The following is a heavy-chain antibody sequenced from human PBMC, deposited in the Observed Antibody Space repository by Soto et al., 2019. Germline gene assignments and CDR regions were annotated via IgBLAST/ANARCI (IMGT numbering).Heavy chain of an antibody. CDR1: GGTFSSYA. CDR3: ARSNMAVVPDAIFIYYFDY. D-gene: IGHD2-2*01. CDR2: IIPIFGTA. Sequence: GASVKVSCKASGGTFSSYAISWVRQAPGQGLEWMGGIIPIFGTANYAQKFQGRVTITADESTSTAYMELSSLRSEDTAVYYCARSNMAVVPDAIFIYYFDYWGQGTLVTVSS. V-gene: IGHV1-69*13. J-gene: IGHJ4*02.